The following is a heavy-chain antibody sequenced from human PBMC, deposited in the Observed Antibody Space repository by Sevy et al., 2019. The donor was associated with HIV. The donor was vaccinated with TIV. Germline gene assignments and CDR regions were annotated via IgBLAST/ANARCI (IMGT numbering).Heavy chain of an antibody. CDR3: AKDFRPYRAAVFDY. Sequence: GGSLRLSCVASGFNFNFYAISWVRLAPGKGLEWVSSIGATASTTYYADSVKGRFTVSRDNSKNVLSLQMDSLRVEDTALYYCAKDFRPYRAAVFDYWGQGVLVTVSS. D-gene: IGHD6-25*01. CDR2: IGATASTT. V-gene: IGHV3-23*01. CDR1: GFNFNFYA. J-gene: IGHJ4*02.